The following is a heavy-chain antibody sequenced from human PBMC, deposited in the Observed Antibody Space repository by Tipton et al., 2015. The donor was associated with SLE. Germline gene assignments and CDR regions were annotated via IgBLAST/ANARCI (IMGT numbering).Heavy chain of an antibody. D-gene: IGHD4-17*01. CDR1: GFTFSSYA. J-gene: IGHJ4*02. CDR3: ARDSYGDYLDY. V-gene: IGHV3-30-3*01. CDR2: ISYDGSNK. Sequence: SLRLSCAASGFTFSSYAMHWVRQAPGKGLEWVAVISYDGSNKYYADSVKGRFTISRDNSKNTLYLQMNSLRAEDTAVYYCARDSYGDYLDYWGQGTLVTVSS.